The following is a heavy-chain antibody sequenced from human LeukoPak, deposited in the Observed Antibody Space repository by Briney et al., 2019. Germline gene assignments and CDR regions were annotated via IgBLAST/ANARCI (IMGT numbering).Heavy chain of an antibody. CDR2: ISGSGGST. J-gene: IGHJ3*02. V-gene: IGHV3-23*01. CDR3: ARDKEGPFDI. Sequence: GGSLRLSCAASGFTFSSYAMSWVRQASGKGLEWVSAISGSGGSTYYADSVKGRLTISRDNSKNTLYLQMNSLRAEDTAVYYCARDKEGPFDIWGQGTMVTVSS. CDR1: GFTFSSYA.